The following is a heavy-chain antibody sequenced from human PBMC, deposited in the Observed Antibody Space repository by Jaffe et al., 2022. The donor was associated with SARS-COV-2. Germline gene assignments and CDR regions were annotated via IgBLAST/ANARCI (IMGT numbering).Heavy chain of an antibody. CDR3: ARDPQDSTGYRHFEY. CDR2: IKQDGSEK. CDR1: GFTLSSYW. Sequence: EVQLVESGGGLVQPGGSLRLSCAASGFTLSSYWMSWVRQAPGKGLEWVATIKQDGSEKYYVDSVKGRFAISRDNAKNSLDLQMNSLRAEDTAVYYCARDPQDSTGYRHFEYWGQGTVVTVSS. D-gene: IGHD3-22*01. J-gene: IGHJ4*02. V-gene: IGHV3-7*03.